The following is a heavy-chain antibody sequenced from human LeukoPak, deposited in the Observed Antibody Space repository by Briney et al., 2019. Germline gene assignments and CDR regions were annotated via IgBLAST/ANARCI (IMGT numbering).Heavy chain of an antibody. V-gene: IGHV4-59*01. CDR2: IYYSGST. J-gene: IGHJ4*02. CDR3: ARDWGIAAAGPLFDY. CDR1: GGSISSYY. D-gene: IGHD6-13*01. Sequence: PSETLSLTCTVSGGSISSYYWSWIRQPPGKRLEWIGYIYYSGSTNYNPSLKSRVTISVDTSKNQFSLKLSSATAADTAVYYCARDWGIAAAGPLFDYWGQGTLVTVSS.